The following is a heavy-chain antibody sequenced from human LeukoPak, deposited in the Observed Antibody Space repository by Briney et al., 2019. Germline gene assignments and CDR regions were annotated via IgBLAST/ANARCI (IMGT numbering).Heavy chain of an antibody. D-gene: IGHD3/OR15-3a*01. V-gene: IGHV3-21*01. CDR3: ARSRTVGRLTLGPFDY. Sequence: PGGSLRLSCAASGFTFSSYSMNWVRQAPGKGLEWVSSISSSSSYIYYADSVKGRFTISRDNAKNSLYLQMNSLRAEDTAVYYCARSRTVGRLTLGPFDYWGQGTLVTVSS. CDR1: GFTFSSYS. J-gene: IGHJ4*02. CDR2: ISSSSSYI.